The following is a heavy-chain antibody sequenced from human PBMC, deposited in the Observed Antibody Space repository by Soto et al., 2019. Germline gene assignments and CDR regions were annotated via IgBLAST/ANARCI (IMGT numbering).Heavy chain of an antibody. CDR1: GFTFSSYA. V-gene: IGHV3-30-3*01. Sequence: HPGGSLRLSCAASGFTFSSYAMHWVRQAPGKGLEWVAVISYDGSNKYYADSVKGRFTISRDNSKNTLYLQMNSLRAEDTAVYYCARESIIEGTDYGMDVWGQGTTVTVS. J-gene: IGHJ6*02. D-gene: IGHD3-10*01. CDR3: ARESIIEGTDYGMDV. CDR2: ISYDGSNK.